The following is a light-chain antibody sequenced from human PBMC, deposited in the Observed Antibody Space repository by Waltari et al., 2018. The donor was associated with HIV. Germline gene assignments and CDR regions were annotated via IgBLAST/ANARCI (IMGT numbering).Light chain of an antibody. CDR2: GAS. J-gene: IGKJ1*01. V-gene: IGKV3-15*01. Sequence: EIVMTQSPATLSVSPGERATLSYRASQSVGSNLAWYQQKPGQAPRLLIYGASTRATGIPARFSGSGSGTEFTLTISSLQSEDFAVYYCQQYNKWPPWTFGQGTKVEIK. CDR3: QQYNKWPPWT. CDR1: QSVGSN.